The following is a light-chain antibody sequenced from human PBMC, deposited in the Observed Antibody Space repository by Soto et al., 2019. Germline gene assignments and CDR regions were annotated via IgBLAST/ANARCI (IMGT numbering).Light chain of an antibody. CDR2: DAS. V-gene: IGKV1-5*01. CDR1: QTISSW. J-gene: IGKJ1*01. Sequence: DIQMTQSRSTLPASVGGRVTITCRASQTISSWLAWYQQKPGKAPKLLIYDASSLESGVQSRSSGSGSGTEFTLTISSMQPDDLATYYCQQYNSYWTFGQGTKVE. CDR3: QQYNSYWT.